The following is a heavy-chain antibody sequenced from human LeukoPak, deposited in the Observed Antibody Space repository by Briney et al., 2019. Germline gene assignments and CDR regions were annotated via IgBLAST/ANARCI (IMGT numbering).Heavy chain of an antibody. J-gene: IGHJ4*02. CDR1: GGSISGYY. D-gene: IGHD1-7*01. V-gene: IGHV4-59*01. Sequence: SETLSLTSIVSGGSISGYYWSWIRQPPGRGLEWIGYISDTGTSIYNPSLKNRLSMLVDTSKNHFSLNLTSVTAADTAIYYCARTRTYLDYWGQGALVTVSS. CDR3: ARTRTYLDY. CDR2: ISDTGTS.